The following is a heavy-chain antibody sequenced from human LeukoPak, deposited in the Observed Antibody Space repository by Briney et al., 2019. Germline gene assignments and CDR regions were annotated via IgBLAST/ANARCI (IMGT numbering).Heavy chain of an antibody. CDR1: GFTFSDFP. Sequence: QPGKSLKLSCAASGFTFSDFPMHWVRQAPGKGLEWVAVMSNDGSKQFYADFVRGRFTVSRDNSKNMFYLQMSTLRPDDTALYYCARGGSGFYYWGQGTLVTVSA. CDR2: MSNDGSKQ. CDR3: ARGGSGFYY. D-gene: IGHD6-19*01. J-gene: IGHJ4*02. V-gene: IGHV3-30-3*01.